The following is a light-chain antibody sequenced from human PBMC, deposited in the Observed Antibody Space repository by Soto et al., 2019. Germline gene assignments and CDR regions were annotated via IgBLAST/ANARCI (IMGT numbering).Light chain of an antibody. CDR2: DAS. CDR1: QSVGSY. J-gene: IGKJ4*01. CDR3: QQRGHWLT. Sequence: EIVLTQSPATLSLSPGERATLSCRASQSVGSYLAWYQQKPGQAPRLLIYDASNRATGIPARFSGSGSGTDFTLTISSLEPEDFAIYYCQQRGHWLTVGGGTKVEIK. V-gene: IGKV3-11*01.